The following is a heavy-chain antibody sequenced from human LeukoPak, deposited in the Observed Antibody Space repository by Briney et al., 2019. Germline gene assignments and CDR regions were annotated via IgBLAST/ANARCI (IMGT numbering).Heavy chain of an antibody. V-gene: IGHV3-66*01. J-gene: IGHJ4*02. CDR3: ARYAGSD. CDR2: INSGGTT. CDR1: GFTVSSNF. D-gene: IGHD1-14*01. Sequence: GGSLRLSCAVSGFTVSSNFVRWVRQAPGKGLEWVSVINSGGTTYYADSVKGRFTISRDNSKNTLYLQMDSLRAEDTAVYYCARYAGSDWGQGTLVTVSS.